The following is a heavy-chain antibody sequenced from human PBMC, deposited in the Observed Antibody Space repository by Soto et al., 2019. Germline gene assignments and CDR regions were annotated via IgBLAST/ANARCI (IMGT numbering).Heavy chain of an antibody. V-gene: IGHV1-18*04. Sequence: QVQLVQSGAEVKKPGASVKVSCKPSGYTFTSYGITWVRQAPGQGLEGRGWISAYNGNTNYAQKLQGRVTMTTDTSTSTAYMELRSLRSDDTAVYYCARDTNPKVVGARDAFDIWGQGTMVTVSS. J-gene: IGHJ3*02. D-gene: IGHD1-26*01. CDR2: ISAYNGNT. CDR3: ARDTNPKVVGARDAFDI. CDR1: GYTFTSYG.